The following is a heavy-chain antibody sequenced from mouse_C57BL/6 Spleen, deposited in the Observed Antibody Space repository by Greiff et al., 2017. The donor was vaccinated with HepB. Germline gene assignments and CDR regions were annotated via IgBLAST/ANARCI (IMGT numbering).Heavy chain of an antibody. D-gene: IGHD1-2*01. CDR3: ARSSITTPPDY. J-gene: IGHJ2*01. CDR1: GYTFTSYW. CDR2: IDPSDSET. V-gene: IGHV1-52*01. Sequence: QVQLQQPGAELVRPGSSVKLSCKASGYTFTSYWMHWVKQRPIQGLEWIGNIDPSDSETHYNQKFKDKSTLTVDKSSSTAYMPLSSLTSEDSAVYYCARSSITTPPDYWGQGTTLTVSS.